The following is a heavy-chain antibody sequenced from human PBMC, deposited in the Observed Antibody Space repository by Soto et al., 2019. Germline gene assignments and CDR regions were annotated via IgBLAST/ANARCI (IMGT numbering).Heavy chain of an antibody. Sequence: GESLKVSCKGSGYSFTSYWIGWVRQMPGKGLEWMGIIYPGDSDTRYSPSFQGQVTISADKSISTAYLQWSSLKASDTAMYYCAIQVVWLRYATAPDYCGQAALVTLS. V-gene: IGHV5-51*01. J-gene: IGHJ4*02. CDR1: GYSFTSYW. D-gene: IGHD5-12*01. CDR2: IYPGDSDT. CDR3: AIQVVWLRYATAPDY.